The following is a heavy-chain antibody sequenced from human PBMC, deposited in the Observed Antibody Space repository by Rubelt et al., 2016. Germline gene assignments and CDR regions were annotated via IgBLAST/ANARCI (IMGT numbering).Heavy chain of an antibody. CDR3: ARGIAAAGPIGV. V-gene: IGHV4-39*01. D-gene: IGHD6-13*01. CDR2: NYYSGST. CDR1: GGSISSSSYY. Sequence: QLQLQESGPGLVKPSETLSLTCTVSGGSISSSSYYWGWIRQPPGKGLEWIGSNYYSGSTYYIPSLKSRVTISVDTSKNQFSLKLSSVTAADTAVYYCARGIAAAGPIGVWGKGTTVTVSS. J-gene: IGHJ6*04.